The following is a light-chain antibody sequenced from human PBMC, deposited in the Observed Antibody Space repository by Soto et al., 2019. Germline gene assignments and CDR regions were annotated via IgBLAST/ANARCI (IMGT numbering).Light chain of an antibody. Sequence: VLTQSPATLSLSPGERASLPCSASRGISSNLAWYQQKPGQAPRLLIYDASTRATGIPARFSGSGSGTEFTLTISSLQSEDFAVYYCHQYNNWPPWTFGQGTKVDIK. CDR1: RGISSN. V-gene: IGKV3-15*01. CDR2: DAS. CDR3: HQYNNWPPWT. J-gene: IGKJ1*01.